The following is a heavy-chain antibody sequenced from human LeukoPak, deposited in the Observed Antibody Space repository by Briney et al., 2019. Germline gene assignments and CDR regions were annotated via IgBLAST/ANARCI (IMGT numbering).Heavy chain of an antibody. CDR1: GGSISSYY. V-gene: IGHV4-59*01. J-gene: IGHJ6*02. D-gene: IGHD2-2*01. CDR3: ARAVVVVPAAIQEVHYYYGMDV. CDR2: IYYSGST. Sequence: ETLSLICTVSGGSISSYYWSWIRQPPGKGLEWIGYIYYSGSTNYNPSLKSRVTISVDTSKNQFSLKLSSVTAADTAVYYCARAVVVVPAAIQEVHYYYGMDVWGQGTTVTVSS.